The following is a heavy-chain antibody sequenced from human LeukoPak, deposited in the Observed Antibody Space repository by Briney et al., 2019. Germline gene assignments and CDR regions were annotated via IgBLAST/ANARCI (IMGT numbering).Heavy chain of an antibody. Sequence: GASVKVSCKASGYTFTGYYMHWVRQAPGQGLEWMGWINPNSGGTNYAQKFQGRVTMTRDTSISTAYMELSRLRSDDTAVYYCARDSRVWGLPGPHWFDPWGQGTLVTVSS. CDR1: GYTFTGYY. CDR3: ARDSRVWGLPGPHWFDP. D-gene: IGHD3-16*01. CDR2: INPNSGGT. V-gene: IGHV1-2*02. J-gene: IGHJ5*02.